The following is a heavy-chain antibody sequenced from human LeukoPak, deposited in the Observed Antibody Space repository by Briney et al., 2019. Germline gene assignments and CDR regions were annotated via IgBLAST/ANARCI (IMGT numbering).Heavy chain of an antibody. CDR2: ISSSTGTI. V-gene: IGHV3-48*04. CDR3: ARGGFLEWLPTGFYYYGMDV. Sequence: SGGSLRLSCAASGFTISRYSMNWVRQAPGKGLEWVSYISSSTGTIYYADSVKGRFTISRDNAKNSLYLQMNSLRAEDTAVYYCARGGFLEWLPTGFYYYGMDVWGQGTTVTVSS. D-gene: IGHD3-3*01. CDR1: GFTISRYS. J-gene: IGHJ6*02.